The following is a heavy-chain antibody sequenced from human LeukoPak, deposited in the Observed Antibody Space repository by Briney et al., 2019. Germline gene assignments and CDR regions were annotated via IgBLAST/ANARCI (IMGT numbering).Heavy chain of an antibody. Sequence: SQTLSLTCTVSGGSVSSGGYYWSWIRQHPGKGLEWIGYIYYSGSTYYNPSLRSRVTISVDTSKNQFSLKLSSVTAADTAVYYCARGTFYDSSIGYWGQGALVTVSS. CDR2: IYYSGST. J-gene: IGHJ4*02. D-gene: IGHD3-22*01. CDR3: ARGTFYDSSIGY. CDR1: GGSVSSGGYY. V-gene: IGHV4-31*03.